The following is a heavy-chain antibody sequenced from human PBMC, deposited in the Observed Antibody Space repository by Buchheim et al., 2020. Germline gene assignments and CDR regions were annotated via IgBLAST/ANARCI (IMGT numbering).Heavy chain of an antibody. CDR2: ISGSGGST. J-gene: IGHJ6*02. Sequence: EVQLLESGGGLVQPGGSLRLSCAASGFTFSSYAMSWVRQAPGKGLEWVSAISGSGGSTYYADSGKGRFTISRDNSKNTLYLQMNSLRAEDTAVYYCAKEVLRDDLKPDGYYYGMDVWGQGTT. CDR1: GFTFSSYA. CDR3: AKEVLRDDLKPDGYYYGMDV. D-gene: IGHD1-1*01. V-gene: IGHV3-23*01.